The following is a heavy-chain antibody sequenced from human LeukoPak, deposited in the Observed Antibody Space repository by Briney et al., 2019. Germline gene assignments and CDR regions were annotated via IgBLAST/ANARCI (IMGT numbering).Heavy chain of an antibody. Sequence: GGSLRLSCTASGFTFNNALMSWVRQAPGKGLEWVGRIKSKTDGATTDYAAPVKGRFTISRDDSKNTLYLQMNSLKTEDTAVYYCGRPLDVWGKGTTVTVSS. CDR2: IKSKTDGATT. V-gene: IGHV3-15*01. CDR1: GFTFNNAL. CDR3: GRPLDV. J-gene: IGHJ6*04.